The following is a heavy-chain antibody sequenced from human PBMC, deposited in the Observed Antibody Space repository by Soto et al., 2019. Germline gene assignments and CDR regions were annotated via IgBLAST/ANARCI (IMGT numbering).Heavy chain of an antibody. CDR2: INHSGST. J-gene: IGHJ6*03. D-gene: IGHD6-6*01. V-gene: IGHV4-34*01. CDR1: GGSFSGYY. CDR3: ASIAAARRNYYYYYYLDV. Sequence: SETLSLTCAVYGGSFSGYYWSWIRQPPGKGLEWIGEINHSGSTNYNPSLKSRVTISVDTSKNQFSLKLSSVTAADTAVYYCASIAAARRNYYYYYYLDVWGKGTTVTVSS.